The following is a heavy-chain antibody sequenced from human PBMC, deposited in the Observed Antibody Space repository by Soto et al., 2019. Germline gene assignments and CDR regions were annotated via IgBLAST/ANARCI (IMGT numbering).Heavy chain of an antibody. Sequence: ASVKVSCKASGYSFSTYDINWLRQAPGQGLEWIGWVSAYRDYTDYAEKFQDRVTMTTDTSTNTAYMELGSLTYNDTAVYYCARDVGDESITYNDAFDVWGQGTMVTVSS. CDR1: GYSFSTYD. CDR3: ARDVGDESITYNDAFDV. D-gene: IGHD3-10*01. V-gene: IGHV1-18*01. J-gene: IGHJ3*01. CDR2: VSAYRDYT.